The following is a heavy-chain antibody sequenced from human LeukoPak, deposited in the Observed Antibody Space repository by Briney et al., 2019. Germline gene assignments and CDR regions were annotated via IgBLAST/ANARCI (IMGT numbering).Heavy chain of an antibody. CDR3: ARPRSSTTDDAFDI. J-gene: IGHJ3*02. CDR1: GFTFSNAW. D-gene: IGHD2-2*01. CDR2: ISSNGGST. Sequence: GGSLRLSCAASGFTFSNAWMSWVRQAPGKGLEYVSAISSNGGSTYYANSVKGRFTISRDNSKNTLYLQMGSLRAEDMAVYYCARPRSSTTDDAFDIWGQGTMVTVSS. V-gene: IGHV3-64*01.